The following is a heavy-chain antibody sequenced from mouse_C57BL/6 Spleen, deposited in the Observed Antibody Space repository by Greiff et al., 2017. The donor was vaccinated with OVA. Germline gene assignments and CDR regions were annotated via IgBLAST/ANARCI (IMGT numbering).Heavy chain of an antibody. J-gene: IGHJ1*03. CDR1: GYTFTSYW. CDR2: IYPGSGST. CDR3: SHYYGSSYHWYFDV. V-gene: IGHV1-55*01. Sequence: QVQLQQPGAELVKPGASVKMSCKASGYTFTSYWITWVKQRPGQGLEWIGDIYPGSGSTNYNEKFKSKATLTVDTSSSTAYMQLSSLTSEDSAVYYCSHYYGSSYHWYFDVWGTGTTVIVSS. D-gene: IGHD1-1*01.